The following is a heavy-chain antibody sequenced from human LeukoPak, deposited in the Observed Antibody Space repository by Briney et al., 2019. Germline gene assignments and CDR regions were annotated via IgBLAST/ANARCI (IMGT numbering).Heavy chain of an antibody. CDR2: INWNGGST. D-gene: IGHD2-2*01. Sequence: GGSLRLSCAASGFTLDDYGMSWVRQAPGKGLEWVSGINWNGGSTGYADSVKGRFTISRDNAKNSLYLQMNSLRAEDTAVYYCARDQVFVVVPAAISGFDPWGQGTLVTVSS. CDR3: ARDQVFVVVPAAISGFDP. J-gene: IGHJ5*02. V-gene: IGHV3-20*04. CDR1: GFTLDDYG.